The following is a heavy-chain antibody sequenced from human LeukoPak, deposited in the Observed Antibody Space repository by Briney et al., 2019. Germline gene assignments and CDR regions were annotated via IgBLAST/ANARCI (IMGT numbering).Heavy chain of an antibody. CDR3: ARVIGGGYYYYMDV. V-gene: IGHV3-53*01. D-gene: IGHD3-3*01. CDR1: GFTVSSNY. Sequence: GGSLRLSCAASGFTVSSNYMSWVRQAPGKGLEWVSVIYSGGSTYYADSVKGRFTISRDNSKNTLYLQMNSLRAEDTAVYYCARVIGGGYYYYMDVWGKGTTVTVSS. J-gene: IGHJ6*03. CDR2: IYSGGST.